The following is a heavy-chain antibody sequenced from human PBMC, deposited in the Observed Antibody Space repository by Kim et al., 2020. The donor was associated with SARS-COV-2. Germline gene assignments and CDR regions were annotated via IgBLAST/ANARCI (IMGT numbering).Heavy chain of an antibody. CDR1: GGTFSSYA. D-gene: IGHD5-12*01. CDR2: IIPIFGTA. CDR3: ARGIGDGYNYGGYYFDY. J-gene: IGHJ4*02. Sequence: SVKVSCKASGGTFSSYAISWVRQAPGQGLEWMGGIIPIFGTANYAQKFQGRVTITADESTSTAYMELSSLRSEDTAVYYCARGIGDGYNYGGYYFDYWGQGTLVTVSS. V-gene: IGHV1-69*13.